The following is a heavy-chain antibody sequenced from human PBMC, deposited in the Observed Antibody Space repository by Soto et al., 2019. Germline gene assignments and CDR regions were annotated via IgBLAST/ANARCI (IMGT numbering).Heavy chain of an antibody. V-gene: IGHV1-8*01. CDR3: ARSSGGNFGIIIEGTNWFAP. J-gene: IGHJ5*02. CDR2: INPHGGST. CDR1: GYTFTTYD. Sequence: ASVKVSCKASGYTFTTYDISWVRQAPGQGLEWMGVINPHGGSTAYAQKFKGRVTLTRDTSASTVYMEVSSLTSEDTAMYYCARSSGGNFGIIIEGTNWFAPWGQGTLVTVSS. D-gene: IGHD1-26*01.